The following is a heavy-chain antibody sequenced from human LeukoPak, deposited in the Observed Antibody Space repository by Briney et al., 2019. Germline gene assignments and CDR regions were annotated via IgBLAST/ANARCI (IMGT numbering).Heavy chain of an antibody. V-gene: IGHV3-20*04. CDR2: INWNADST. J-gene: IGHJ6*02. CDR1: GFTFSSYA. CDR3: ARAILSDPKYYGMDV. Sequence: GGSLRLSCAASGFTFSSYAMSWVRQAPGKGLEWVSGINWNADSTGYADSVKGRFTISKDNAKNSLFLQMNSLRAEDTAMYYCARAILSDPKYYGMDVWGQGTAVTVSS. D-gene: IGHD3-9*01.